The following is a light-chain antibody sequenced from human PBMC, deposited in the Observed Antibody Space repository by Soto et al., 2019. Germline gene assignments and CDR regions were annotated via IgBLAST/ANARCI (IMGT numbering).Light chain of an antibody. CDR1: QSVTSTY. CDR3: QQYVSPPIT. CDR2: GAS. J-gene: IGKJ5*01. Sequence: EIVLTQSPGTLFLSPGERATLSCRASQSVTSTYLGWYQQKTGRAPSILIYGASSRDTGIPDRFSGSGSGTDFTLTISRLEPEDFEVYYCQQYVSPPITFGQGTRLEIK. V-gene: IGKV3-20*01.